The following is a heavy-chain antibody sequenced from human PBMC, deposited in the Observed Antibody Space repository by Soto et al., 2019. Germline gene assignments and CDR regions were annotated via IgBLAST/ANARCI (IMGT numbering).Heavy chain of an antibody. CDR3: AKDPPGISVAGTPNYFDY. J-gene: IGHJ4*02. D-gene: IGHD6-19*01. V-gene: IGHV3-23*01. CDR1: GFTFSSYA. Sequence: PGGSLRLSCAASGFTFSSYAMTWFRQSPGKGLEWVSTIGDSGIRTYSADSVKGRFTISRDNSKNTLYLQMNSLRAEDTAVYFCAKDPPGISVAGTPNYFDYWGQGTLVTVSS. CDR2: IGDSGIRT.